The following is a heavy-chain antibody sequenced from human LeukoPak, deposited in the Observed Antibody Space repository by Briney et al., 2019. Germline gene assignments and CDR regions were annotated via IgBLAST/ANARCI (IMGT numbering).Heavy chain of an antibody. J-gene: IGHJ4*02. Sequence: GGSLRLSCAASGFTFSSYSMNWVRQAPGKGLEWVSSISSSSSYIYYADSVKGRFTISGDNAKNSLYLQMNSLRAEDTAVYYCARVFGYGDYFDYWGQGTLVTVSS. D-gene: IGHD4-17*01. V-gene: IGHV3-21*01. CDR1: GFTFSSYS. CDR3: ARVFGYGDYFDY. CDR2: ISSSSSYI.